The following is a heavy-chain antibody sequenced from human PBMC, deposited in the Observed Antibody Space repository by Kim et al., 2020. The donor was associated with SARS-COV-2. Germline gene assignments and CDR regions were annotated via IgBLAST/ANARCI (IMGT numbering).Heavy chain of an antibody. V-gene: IGHV4-34*01. Sequence: SETLSLTCAVYGGSFSGYYWSWIRQPPGKGLEWIGEINHSGSTNYNPSLKSRVTISVDTSKNQFSLKLSSVTAADTAVYYCARAPILNLVGATGEYFQHWGQGTLVTVSS. CDR3: ARAPILNLVGATGEYFQH. D-gene: IGHD1-26*01. CDR1: GGSFSGYY. CDR2: INHSGST. J-gene: IGHJ1*01.